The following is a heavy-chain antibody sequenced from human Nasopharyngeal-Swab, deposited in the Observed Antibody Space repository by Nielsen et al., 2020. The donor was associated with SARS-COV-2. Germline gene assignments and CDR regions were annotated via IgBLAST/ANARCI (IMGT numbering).Heavy chain of an antibody. Sequence: GESLKISCAASGFTFSSFGMHWVRQAPGKGLEWVAFTRYDGSNQYYTDSVKGRFTVSRDNSKKTLYMQMNSLRTDDTAVYYCAKDVEVARFGELLLYYYYDGMDVWGQGTTVTVSS. J-gene: IGHJ6*02. CDR1: GFTFSSFG. CDR3: AKDVEVARFGELLLYYYYDGMDV. CDR2: TRYDGSNQ. D-gene: IGHD3-10*01. V-gene: IGHV3-30*02.